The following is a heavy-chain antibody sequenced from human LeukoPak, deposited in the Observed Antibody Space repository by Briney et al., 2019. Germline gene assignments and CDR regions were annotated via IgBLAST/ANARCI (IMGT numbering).Heavy chain of an antibody. CDR2: ISGSGGST. J-gene: IGHJ5*02. D-gene: IGHD3-22*01. V-gene: IGHV3-23*01. Sequence: GGSLRLSCAASGFTFSSYAMGWVRQAPGKGLEWVSAISGSGGSTYYADPVKGRFTISRDNSKNTLYLQMNSLRAEDTAVYYCAKVRYYYDSSGPPFDPWGQGTLVTVSS. CDR1: GFTFSSYA. CDR3: AKVRYYYDSSGPPFDP.